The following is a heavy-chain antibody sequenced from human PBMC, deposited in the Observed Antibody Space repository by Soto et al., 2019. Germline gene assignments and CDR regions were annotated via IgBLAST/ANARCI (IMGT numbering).Heavy chain of an antibody. Sequence: GGSLRLSCAASGFTFSSYAMHWVRQAPGKGLEWVAVISYDGSNKYYADSVKGRFTISRDNSKNTLYLQMNSLRAEDTAVYYCARDSAQVRVIVRYFDWLFGPFDYWGQGTLVTVTS. J-gene: IGHJ4*02. CDR1: GFTFSSYA. V-gene: IGHV3-30-3*01. CDR3: ARDSAQVRVIVRYFDWLFGPFDY. D-gene: IGHD3-9*01. CDR2: ISYDGSNK.